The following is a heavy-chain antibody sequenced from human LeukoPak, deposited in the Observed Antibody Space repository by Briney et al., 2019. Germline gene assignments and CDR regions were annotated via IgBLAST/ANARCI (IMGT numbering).Heavy chain of an antibody. D-gene: IGHD2-2*01. Sequence: PGGSLRLSCAASGFTFSSYAMSWVRQAPGKGLEWVSAISGSGGSTYYADSVKGRFTISRDNSKNTLYLQMNSLRAEDTAVYYCAKLDCGSTSCYFHYYGMDVWGQGTTVTVSS. CDR2: ISGSGGST. CDR1: GFTFSSYA. V-gene: IGHV3-23*01. CDR3: AKLDCGSTSCYFHYYGMDV. J-gene: IGHJ6*02.